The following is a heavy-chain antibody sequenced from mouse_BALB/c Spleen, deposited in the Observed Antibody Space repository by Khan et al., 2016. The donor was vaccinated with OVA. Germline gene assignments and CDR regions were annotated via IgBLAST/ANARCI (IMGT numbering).Heavy chain of an antibody. CDR2: IDPPNDDS. Sequence: EVQLQESGAELVKPGASVKLSCSASGFNIKDTHIHWMKQRPEQGLEWIGRIDPPNDDSKYGPRFQAKATLTADTSSNTAYLQLSSLTSEDTAVYYCAILYGNPCAFWGQGTLVSVSA. CDR1: GFNIKDTH. J-gene: IGHJ3*01. CDR3: AILYGNPCAF. D-gene: IGHD2-1*01. V-gene: IGHV14-3*02.